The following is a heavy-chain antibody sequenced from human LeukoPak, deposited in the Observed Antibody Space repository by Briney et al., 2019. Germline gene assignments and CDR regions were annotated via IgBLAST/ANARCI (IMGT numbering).Heavy chain of an antibody. V-gene: IGHV1-46*01. CDR2: INPSGGST. Sequence: ASVKVSCKASGYTFTSYYMHWVRQAPGQGLEWMGIINPSGGSTSYAQKFQGRVTMTRDTSTSTVYMELSSLRSEDTAVYYCAAAVAGNLQFAYWSQPTLPTVHS. D-gene: IGHD6-19*01. CDR3: AAAVAGNLQFAY. CDR1: GYTFTSYY. J-gene: IGHJ4*02.